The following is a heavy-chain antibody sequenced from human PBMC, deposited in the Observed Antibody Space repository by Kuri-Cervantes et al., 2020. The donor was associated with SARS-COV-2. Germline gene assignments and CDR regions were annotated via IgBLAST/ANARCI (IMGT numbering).Heavy chain of an antibody. J-gene: IGHJ6*02. V-gene: IGHV3-30*18. CDR1: GFTFSNYG. CDR3: AKVWSGSYSHYYYYAMDV. D-gene: IGHD3-10*01. Sequence: GESLKISCAASGFTFSNYGMHWVRQASGKGLEWVAVISYDGSDRCYADSVKGRFTISRDNSKNTLYLQMNSLRAEDTAVYYCAKVWSGSYSHYYYYAMDVWGQGTTVTVSS. CDR2: ISYDGSDR.